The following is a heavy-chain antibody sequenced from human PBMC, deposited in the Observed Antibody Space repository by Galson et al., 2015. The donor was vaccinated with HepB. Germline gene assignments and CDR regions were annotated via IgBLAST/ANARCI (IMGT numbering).Heavy chain of an antibody. CDR1: GFTFSSYS. V-gene: IGHV3-21*01. CDR2: ISSSSSYI. J-gene: IGHJ4*02. D-gene: IGHD5-18*01. Sequence: SLRLSCAASGFTFSSYSMNWVRQAPGKGLEWVSSISSSSSYIYYADSVKGRFTISRDNAKNSLYLQMNSLRAEDTAVYYCARDGTSGYSYGCDYWGQGTLVTVSS. CDR3: ARDGTSGYSYGCDY.